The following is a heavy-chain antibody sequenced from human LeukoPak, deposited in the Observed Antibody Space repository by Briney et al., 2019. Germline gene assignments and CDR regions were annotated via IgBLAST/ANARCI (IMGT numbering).Heavy chain of an antibody. CDR3: ARDPGRWMAGNSSSWYNWFDP. J-gene: IGHJ5*02. Sequence: PSETLSLTCTVFGGSISSYYWSWIRQPPGKGLEWIGYIYYSGSTNYNPSLKSRVTISVDTSKNQFSLKLSSVTAADTAVYYCARDPGRWMAGNSSSWYNWFDPWGQGTLVTVSS. CDR2: IYYSGST. D-gene: IGHD6-13*01. V-gene: IGHV4-59*01. CDR1: GGSISSYY.